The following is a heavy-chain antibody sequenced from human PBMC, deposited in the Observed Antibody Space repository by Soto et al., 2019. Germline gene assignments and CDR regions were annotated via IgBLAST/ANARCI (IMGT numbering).Heavy chain of an antibody. Sequence: EVQLVESGGGLIQPGGSLRLSCAVSGFTVSNNYMSWVRQAPGKGLEGVSVIYSGGYTAYGDSVKGRFTISRDNSKNTLYSQNKAPGAGGPGVDLWGAPPGGGGYWGQGTLVTVSS. V-gene: IGHV3-53*01. J-gene: IGHJ4*02. CDR1: GFTVSNNY. D-gene: IGHD3-10*01. CDR2: IYSGGYT. CDR3: GAPPGGGGY.